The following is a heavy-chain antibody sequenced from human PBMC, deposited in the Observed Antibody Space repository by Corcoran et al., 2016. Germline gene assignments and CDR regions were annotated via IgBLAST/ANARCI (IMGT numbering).Heavy chain of an antibody. V-gene: IGHV3-33*01. CDR3: AGDPPSCGWAFAY. CDR1: GFTFRTYA. D-gene: IGHD6-19*01. CDR2: IWADGSNQ. Sequence: QVHLVDSGGGVVQPGRSLRLSCAASGFTFRTYAMHWVRQAPGKGLEWVAFIWADGSNQQYADSVKGRFTISRDNFKNTVYVQMDSLRVEETAVYECAGDPPSCGWAFAYWGQGTLVTVAS. J-gene: IGHJ4*02.